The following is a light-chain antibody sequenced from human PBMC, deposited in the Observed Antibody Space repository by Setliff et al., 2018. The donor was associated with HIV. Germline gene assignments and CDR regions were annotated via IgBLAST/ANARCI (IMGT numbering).Light chain of an antibody. J-gene: IGLJ1*01. V-gene: IGLV2-14*01. CDR1: SSDVGGYNY. Sequence: QPASVSGSPGQSITISCTGTSSDVGGYNYVSWYQQHPGKAPKLMIYDVSKRPSGVSNRFSGSKSGNTASLTISGLQAEDEADYYCSSYTSSSTLVFGTGTKVTVL. CDR2: DVS. CDR3: SSYTSSSTLV.